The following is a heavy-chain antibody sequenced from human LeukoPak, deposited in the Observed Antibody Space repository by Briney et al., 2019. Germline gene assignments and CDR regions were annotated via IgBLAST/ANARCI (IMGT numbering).Heavy chain of an antibody. CDR1: GFSFSSYA. V-gene: IGHV3-23*01. CDR2: LSGSGTNT. Sequence: PGGSLRLSCVASGFSFSSYAMNWVRQAPGEGLDWVSSLSGSGTNTYYADSVKGRFTISRDNSKNTLYLQMNSLRAEDTAVYYCAKALYYDFWSGVDYWGQGTLVTVSS. CDR3: AKALYYDFWSGVDY. D-gene: IGHD3-3*01. J-gene: IGHJ4*02.